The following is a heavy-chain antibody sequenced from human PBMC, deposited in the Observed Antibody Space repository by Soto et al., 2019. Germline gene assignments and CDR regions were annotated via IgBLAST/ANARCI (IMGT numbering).Heavy chain of an antibody. CDR3: AKAGSSRQGGSIRSVFDY. CDR2: ISGSGGST. CDR1: GFTFSSYA. V-gene: IGHV3-23*01. Sequence: GGSLRLSCAAAGFTFSSYAMSWVRQAPGRGPEWVSAISGSGGSTYYADSVKGRFTISRDNSKNTLYLQMNSLRAEDTAVYYCAKAGSSRQGGSIRSVFDYWGQGTLVTVSS. D-gene: IGHD6-6*01. J-gene: IGHJ4*02.